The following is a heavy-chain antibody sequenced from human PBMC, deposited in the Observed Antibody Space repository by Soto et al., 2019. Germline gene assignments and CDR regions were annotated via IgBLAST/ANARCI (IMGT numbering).Heavy chain of an antibody. CDR3: ARGFYDSSGYYIFDY. D-gene: IGHD3-22*01. CDR2: TRNKANSYTT. J-gene: IGHJ4*02. Sequence: GGSLRLSCAASGFTFSDHYMDWVRQAPGKGLEWVGRTRNKANSYTTEYAASVKGRFTISRDGSKNSLYLQMNSLKTEDTAVYYCARGFYDSSGYYIFDYWGQGTLVTVSS. V-gene: IGHV3-72*01. CDR1: GFTFSDHY.